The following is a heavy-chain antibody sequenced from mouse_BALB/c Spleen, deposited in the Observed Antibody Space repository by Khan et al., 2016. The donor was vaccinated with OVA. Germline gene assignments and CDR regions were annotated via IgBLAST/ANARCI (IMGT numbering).Heavy chain of an antibody. J-gene: IGHJ3*01. CDR2: ISPGSGDT. Sequence: VQLQESGAELARPGASVKLSCKASGYTFTDYYINWVKLRTGQGLEWIGEISPGSGDTYYNERFKGKATLTADKSSSTAYMQLSSLTSEASAVYFCARMNYFGYTFAYWGQGTLVTVSA. V-gene: IGHV1-77*01. CDR3: ARMNYFGYTFAY. D-gene: IGHD1-2*01. CDR1: GYTFTDYY.